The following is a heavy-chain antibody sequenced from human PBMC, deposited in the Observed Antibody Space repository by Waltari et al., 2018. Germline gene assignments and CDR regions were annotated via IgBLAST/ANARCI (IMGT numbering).Heavy chain of an antibody. CDR3: ARGVVVVAARGGWFDP. CDR2: IIPILGIA. Sequence: QVQLVESGGGVVQPGRSLRLSCAASGFTFSSYGMHWVRQAPGKGLEWMGGIIPILGIANYAQKFQGRVTITADESTSTAYMELSSLRSEDTAVYYCARGVVVVAARGGWFDPWGQGTLVTVSS. J-gene: IGHJ5*02. V-gene: IGHV1-69*01. D-gene: IGHD2-15*01. CDR1: GFTFSSYG.